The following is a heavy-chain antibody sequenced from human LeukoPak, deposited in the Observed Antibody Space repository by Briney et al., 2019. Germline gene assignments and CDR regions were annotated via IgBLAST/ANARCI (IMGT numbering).Heavy chain of an antibody. CDR3: ARHSGSGSYVDY. D-gene: IGHD3-10*01. J-gene: IGHJ4*02. V-gene: IGHV4-39*01. CDR1: GGSISSSSYY. CDR2: IYYSGST. Sequence: PSETLSLTCTVSGGSISSSSYYWGWIRQPPGKGLEWIGSIYYSGSTNYNPSLKSRVTISVDTSKNQFSLKLSSVTAADTAVYYCARHSGSGSYVDYWGQGTLVTVSS.